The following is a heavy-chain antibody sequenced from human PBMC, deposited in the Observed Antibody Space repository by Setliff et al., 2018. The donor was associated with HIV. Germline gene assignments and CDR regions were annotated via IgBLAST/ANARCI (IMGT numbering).Heavy chain of an antibody. CDR1: GGTFSSYA. CDR3: ARDDYGDYVGDY. CDR2: ISAYNGNT. D-gene: IGHD4-17*01. J-gene: IGHJ4*02. V-gene: IGHV1-18*01. Sequence: ASVKVSCKASGGTFSSYAISWVRQAPGQGLEWMGWISAYNGNTDYAQKLQGRVTMTTDTSTSTAYMELRSLRSDDSAVYYCARDDYGDYVGDYWGQGTLVPVSS.